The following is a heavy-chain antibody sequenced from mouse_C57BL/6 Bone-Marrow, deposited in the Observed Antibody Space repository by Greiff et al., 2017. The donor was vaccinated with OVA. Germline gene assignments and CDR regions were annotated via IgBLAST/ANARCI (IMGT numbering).Heavy chain of an antibody. CDR2: IRNKANGYTT. Sequence: EVMLVESGGGLVQPGGSLSLSCAASGFTFTDYYMSWVRQPPGKALEWLGFIRNKANGYTTEYSASVKGRFTISRDNSQSILYLQMNALRAEDSATYYCASSHYYGSSAWFAYWGQGTLVTVSA. D-gene: IGHD1-1*01. CDR1: GFTFTDYY. J-gene: IGHJ3*01. V-gene: IGHV7-3*01. CDR3: ASSHYYGSSAWFAY.